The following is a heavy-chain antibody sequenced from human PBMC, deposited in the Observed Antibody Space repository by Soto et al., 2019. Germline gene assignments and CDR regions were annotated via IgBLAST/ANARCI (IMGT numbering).Heavy chain of an antibody. V-gene: IGHV1-69*13. CDR1: GGTFSSYA. CDR3: ARDLPSIVGANGYYGMDV. J-gene: IGHJ6*02. CDR2: IIPIFGTA. Sequence: GASVKVSCKASGGTFSSYAISWVRQAPGQGLEWMGGIIPIFGTANYAQKFQGRVTITADESTSTAYMELSSLRSEDTAVYYCARDLPSIVGANGYYGMDVWGQGTTVTVSS. D-gene: IGHD1-26*01.